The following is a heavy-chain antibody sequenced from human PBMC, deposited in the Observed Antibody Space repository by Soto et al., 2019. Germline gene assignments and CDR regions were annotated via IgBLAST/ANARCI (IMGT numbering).Heavy chain of an antibody. CDR2: LTDGGNKK. CDR3: AREVFEAGRGQFGY. J-gene: IGHJ4*02. Sequence: QVQLVESGGGVVQPGGSLRLSCAASGFTFSTSVMHWVRQAPGKGLEWMAILTDGGNKKYYADSVKGRFTISRDISESTLFLQMNSLRTEETAVYYCAREVFEAGRGQFGYWGQGTLVSVTS. D-gene: IGHD6-13*01. CDR1: GFTFSTSV. V-gene: IGHV3-30-3*01.